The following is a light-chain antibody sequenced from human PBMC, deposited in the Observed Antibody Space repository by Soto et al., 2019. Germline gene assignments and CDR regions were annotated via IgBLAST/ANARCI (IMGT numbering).Light chain of an antibody. Sequence: DIQMTQSPYTLSASVGDRVTITCRASQSISGWLAWYQQKPGKAPKLLIYDASSLESGVPSRFSGSGSGPEFGLSISRLQPDDFATYYCQQYNSYSGNAFGQGTKLEIK. J-gene: IGKJ2*01. CDR3: QQYNSYSGNA. CDR1: QSISGW. CDR2: DAS. V-gene: IGKV1-5*01.